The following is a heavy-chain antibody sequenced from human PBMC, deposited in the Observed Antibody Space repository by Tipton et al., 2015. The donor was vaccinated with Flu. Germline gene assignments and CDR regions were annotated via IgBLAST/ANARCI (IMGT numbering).Heavy chain of an antibody. J-gene: IGHJ5*02. CDR2: INPNSGGT. Sequence: QVQLVQSGAETKKPGASVKVSCKASGYTFTGYYMHWVRQAPGQGLEWMGWINPNSGGTNSAQSFQGRVTMTRDTSISTAYMEMTRLRSDDTAVYYCATVKPTGYLGTAAGWFDTGGQGTLVTVSP. CDR3: ATVKPTGYLGTAAGWFDT. D-gene: IGHD6-25*01. CDR1: GYTFTGYY. V-gene: IGHV1-2*02.